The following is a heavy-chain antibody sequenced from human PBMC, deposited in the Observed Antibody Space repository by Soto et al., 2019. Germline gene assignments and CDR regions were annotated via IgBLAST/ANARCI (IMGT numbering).Heavy chain of an antibody. CDR1: GFTFSSHW. CDR3: TREAGYCSRTSCYRRALDS. CDR2: INTDGGIT. V-gene: IGHV3-74*01. Sequence: EVQLVESGGDLVQPGGSLRLSCAASGFTFSSHWMHWVRRVPGKGLVWVSHINTDGGITGYADSVKGRFTISRDNAKNTLYLQMNGLRVEDTSVYYCTREAGYCSRTSCYRRALDSWGQGTMVTVSS. D-gene: IGHD2-2*01. J-gene: IGHJ3*02.